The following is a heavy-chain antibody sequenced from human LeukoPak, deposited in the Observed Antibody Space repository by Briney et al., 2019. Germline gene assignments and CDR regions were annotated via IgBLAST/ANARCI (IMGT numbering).Heavy chain of an antibody. CDR2: INPNSGGT. D-gene: IGHD3-22*01. Sequence: ASVKVSCKASGYIFNNFDINWVRQAPGQGLEWMGWINPNSGGTNYAQKFQGWVTMTRDTSISTAYMELSRLRSDDTAVYYCARGPYYYDSSGYYSDAFDIWGQGTMVTVSS. J-gene: IGHJ3*02. V-gene: IGHV1-2*04. CDR1: GYIFNNFD. CDR3: ARGPYYYDSSGYYSDAFDI.